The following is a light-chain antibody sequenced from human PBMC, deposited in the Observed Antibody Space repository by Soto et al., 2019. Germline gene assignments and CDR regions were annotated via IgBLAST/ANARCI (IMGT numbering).Light chain of an antibody. CDR3: MEALKVPHT. Sequence: DIVMTQSPLSLPVTPGEPASISCRSSQSLLHSDGYNYLNWYLQKPGQSPQLLIYLGSNRASGVXDXXSGSGSGTSFTLEISRVEAEDVGLYYCMEALKVPHTFGRGTKLEIK. J-gene: IGKJ2*01. CDR1: QSLLHSDGYNY. V-gene: IGKV2-28*01. CDR2: LGS.